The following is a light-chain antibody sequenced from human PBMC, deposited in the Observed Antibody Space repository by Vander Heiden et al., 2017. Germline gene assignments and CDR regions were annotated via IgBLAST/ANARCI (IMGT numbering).Light chain of an antibody. Sequence: QSVLTQPPSASGTPGQRVTISCSGSSSNIGSNYVYWYQQLPGTAPKLLIYRNNQRPSGVPDRFSGSKSGTSASLAISGLRPEDEADYYCAAWDDSLSGWVFGGGTKLTGL. V-gene: IGLV1-47*01. CDR1: SSNIGSNY. J-gene: IGLJ3*02. CDR3: AAWDDSLSGWV. CDR2: RNN.